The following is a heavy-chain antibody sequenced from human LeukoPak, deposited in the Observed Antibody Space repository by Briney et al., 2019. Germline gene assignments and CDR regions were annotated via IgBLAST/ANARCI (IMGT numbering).Heavy chain of an antibody. CDR2: IKQDGSEK. CDR1: GFTFSSYW. V-gene: IGHV3-7*01. D-gene: IGHD2-2*02. CDR3: AGFCSSVTCYIDY. Sequence: GRSLRLSCAASGFTFSSYWMSWVRQAPGKGLEWVANIKQDGSEKYYVDSVKGRFTISRDNAKNSLYLQMNSLRAEDTAVYYCAGFCSSVTCYIDYWGQGTLVTVSS. J-gene: IGHJ4*02.